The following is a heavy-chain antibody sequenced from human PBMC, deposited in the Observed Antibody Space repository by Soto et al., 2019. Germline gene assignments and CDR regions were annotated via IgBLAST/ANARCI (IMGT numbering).Heavy chain of an antibody. CDR3: ARVINHWFDP. CDR2: IYYSGST. J-gene: IGHJ5*02. V-gene: IGHV4-31*03. Sequence: SETLSLTCTVSGGSISSGGYYWSWIRQHPGKGLEWIGYIYYSGSTYYNPSLKSRVTISVDTSKNQFSLKLSSVTAADTAVYYCARVINHWFDPWGQGTLVTVSS. CDR1: GGSISSGGYY.